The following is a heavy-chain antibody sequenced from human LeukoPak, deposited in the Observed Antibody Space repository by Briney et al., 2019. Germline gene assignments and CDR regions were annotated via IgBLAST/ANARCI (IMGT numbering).Heavy chain of an antibody. V-gene: IGHV4-34*01. CDR3: SRGRGVVVMTSPFDY. CDR2: INHSGSN. J-gene: IGHJ4*02. CDR1: GGSLSGYY. D-gene: IGHD2-15*01. Sequence: SETLSLTCAVYGGSLSGYYWSWIRQPPGKGLVWIGEINHSGSNNYNASLKSRVTISLDTSKNQFSLKLSSVTAADTAVYYCSRGRGVVVMTSPFDYWGQGTLVTVSS.